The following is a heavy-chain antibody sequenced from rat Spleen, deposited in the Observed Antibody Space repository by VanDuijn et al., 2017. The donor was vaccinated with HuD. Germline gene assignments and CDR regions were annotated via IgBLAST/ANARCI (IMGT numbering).Heavy chain of an antibody. D-gene: IGHD1-2*01. CDR3: ARPDYSRFDY. Sequence: EVQLVESGGGLVQPGRSLTLSCAASGFTFSDYDMAWVRQAPTKGLEWVASISPSGGTTYYRDSVKGRFTVSRDDAKSTLYLQMDSLGSEDTATYYCARPDYSRFDYWGQGVMVTVSS. V-gene: IGHV5-25*01. CDR2: ISPSGGTT. CDR1: GFTFSDYD. J-gene: IGHJ2*01.